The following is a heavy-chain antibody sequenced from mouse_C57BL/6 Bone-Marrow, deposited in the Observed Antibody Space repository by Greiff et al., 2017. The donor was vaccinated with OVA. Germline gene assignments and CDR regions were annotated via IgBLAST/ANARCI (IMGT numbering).Heavy chain of an antibody. CDR3: TRLLDAMDY. J-gene: IGHJ4*01. Sequence: DVMLVASGDGLVKPGGSLKLSCAASGFTFRSYAMSWVRQSPEKRLEWVAYISSGGDYIYYADTVKGRFTISRDNARNTLYLQMSSLKSEDTAMYYCTRLLDAMDYWGQGTSVTVSS. CDR2: ISSGGDYI. CDR1: GFTFRSYA. D-gene: IGHD2-1*01. V-gene: IGHV5-9-1*02.